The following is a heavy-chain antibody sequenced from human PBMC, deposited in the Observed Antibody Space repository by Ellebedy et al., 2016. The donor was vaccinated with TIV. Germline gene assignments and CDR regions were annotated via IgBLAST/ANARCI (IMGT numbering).Heavy chain of an antibody. CDR3: AKDLSWWSANDY. CDR1: GFNFDSNA. D-gene: IGHD3-16*01. J-gene: IGHJ4*02. V-gene: IGHV3-23*01. Sequence: PGGFLRLSCVASGFNFDSNAMSWVRQTPGKGLEWVAGIGGDDHTHYAHFVEGRFTISRDRSKSTLHLEMSRLRVEDTAVYYCAKDLSWWSANDYWGQGALVTVSS. CDR2: IGGDDHT.